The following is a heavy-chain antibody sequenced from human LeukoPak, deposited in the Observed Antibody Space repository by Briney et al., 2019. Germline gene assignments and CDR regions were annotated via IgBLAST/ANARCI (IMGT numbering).Heavy chain of an antibody. CDR1: GFTFSSYA. J-gene: IGHJ4*02. CDR3: AKDRRYSSSLGGFDY. V-gene: IGHV3-23*01. CDR2: ISGSGGST. Sequence: PGGSLRLSCAASGFTFSSYAMSWVRQAPGKGLEWVSAISGSGGSTYYADSVKGRFTISRDNSKNTLYLQMNSLRAEDTAVYYCAKDRRYSSSLGGFDYWGQGTLVTVSS. D-gene: IGHD6-13*01.